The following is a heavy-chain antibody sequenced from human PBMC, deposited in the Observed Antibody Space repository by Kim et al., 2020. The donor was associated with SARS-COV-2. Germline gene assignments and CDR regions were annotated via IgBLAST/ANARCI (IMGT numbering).Heavy chain of an antibody. Sequence: GGSLRLSCLASGFTFSNSWIHWVRQAPGERPVWVARINGDGRSTDYAGAVKGRFTISRDNSKNTLYLQMNSLSTEDTAVYYCASGDYYSSNKWEEFGYWGQGTPVTVSS. CDR1: GFTFSNSW. J-gene: IGHJ4*02. CDR3: ASGDYYSSNKWEEFGY. V-gene: IGHV3-74*01. D-gene: IGHD3-10*01. CDR2: INGDGRST.